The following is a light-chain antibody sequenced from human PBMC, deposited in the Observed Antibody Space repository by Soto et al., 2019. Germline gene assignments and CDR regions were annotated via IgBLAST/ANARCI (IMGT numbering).Light chain of an antibody. J-gene: IGKJ4*01. Sequence: AIRMTQSPSSLSASTGDRVTITCRASQGISSYLAWYQQKPGKAPKLLIYAASTLQSGVPSRFSGSGSGTDFTLTISSLQPEDVATYYCQKYNSAPLTFGGGTKVDIK. CDR1: QGISSY. V-gene: IGKV1-8*01. CDR3: QKYNSAPLT. CDR2: AAS.